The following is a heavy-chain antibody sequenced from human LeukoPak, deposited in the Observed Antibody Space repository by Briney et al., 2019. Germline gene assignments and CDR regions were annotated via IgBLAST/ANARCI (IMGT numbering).Heavy chain of an antibody. D-gene: IGHD5-12*01. CDR2: ISAYNGNT. V-gene: IGHV1-18*01. CDR3: ARDDGGYVLTDY. Sequence: APVKVSCTASGYTFTRYGISWVRQAPGHGLEWMGWISAYNGNTNYAQKLQGRVTMTTDTAKSTAYMELRSLRSDDTAVYYCARDDGGYVLTDYWGQGTLVTVSS. CDR1: GYTFTRYG. J-gene: IGHJ4*02.